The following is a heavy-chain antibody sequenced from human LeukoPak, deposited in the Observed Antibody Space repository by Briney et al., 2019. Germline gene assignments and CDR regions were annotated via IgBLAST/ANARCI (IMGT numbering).Heavy chain of an antibody. CDR2: IRYDATIK. J-gene: IGHJ4*02. D-gene: IGHD3-16*01. CDR1: GFTFSNYG. V-gene: IGHV3-30*02. Sequence: GGSLRLSCAASGFTFSNYGMHWVRQAPGKGLEWVAFIRYDATIKYYADSVKGRFTMSRDNSKNTLFLQMDSLRVEDTAVYYCAKDKIWGEDYFDYWGQGTLATVSS. CDR3: AKDKIWGEDYFDY.